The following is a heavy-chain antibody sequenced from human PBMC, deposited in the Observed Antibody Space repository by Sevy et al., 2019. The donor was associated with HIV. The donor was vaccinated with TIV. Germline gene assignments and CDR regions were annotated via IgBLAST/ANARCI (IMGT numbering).Heavy chain of an antibody. CDR3: ARAELSGGASDWFDP. V-gene: IGHV1-18*01. Sequence: ASVKVSCKASGYTFTSYGISWVRQAPGQGLEWMGWISAYNGNTNYAQKLQGRVTMTTDTSTSTAYMELRSLRSDDTAVYYCARAELSGGASDWFDPWGQGTVVTVSS. CDR1: GYTFTSYG. D-gene: IGHD2-15*01. CDR2: ISAYNGNT. J-gene: IGHJ5*02.